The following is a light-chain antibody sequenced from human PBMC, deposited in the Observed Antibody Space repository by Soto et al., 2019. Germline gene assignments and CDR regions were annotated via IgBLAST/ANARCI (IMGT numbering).Light chain of an antibody. J-gene: IGKJ4*01. CDR3: QQYNNWPLT. Sequence: EIVMTQSPATLSVSPGERATLSCRASQSVSSTLAWYQQKPGQAPRLLLYGASTRATGIPARFSGSGSGTECTLTISSRQSEDGAVYYWQQYNNWPLTFGGGTKVEIK. CDR2: GAS. CDR1: QSVSST. V-gene: IGKV3-15*01.